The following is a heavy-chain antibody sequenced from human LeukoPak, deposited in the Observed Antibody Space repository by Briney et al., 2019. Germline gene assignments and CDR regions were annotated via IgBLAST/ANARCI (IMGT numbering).Heavy chain of an antibody. CDR2: IYPDGYT. CDR1: GISVSNDY. J-gene: IGHJ3*01. CDR3: ARDRRGEKDFDV. Sequence: PGGSLRLSCAASGISVSNDYMSWVRQAPGKGLEWVSAIYPDGYTRDAASVKGRFSISRHNSKNTVYLQMDNLRPEDTAVYYCARDRRGEKDFDVWGPGTMVTVSS. V-gene: IGHV3-53*04.